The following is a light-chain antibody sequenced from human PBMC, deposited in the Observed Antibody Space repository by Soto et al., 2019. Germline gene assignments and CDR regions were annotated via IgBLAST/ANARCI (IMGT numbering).Light chain of an antibody. J-gene: IGLJ1*01. V-gene: IGLV2-8*01. CDR2: EVT. CDR3: SSYTGNADILYV. CDR1: SSDVGAYNY. Sequence: QSALIQPPSASGSPGQSVAISCTGTSSDVGAYNYVSWYQLHPGKAPKLIISEVTKRPSGVPDRFSGSNSGNTASLTVSVLQADDEADYHCSSYTGNADILYVFGSGTKLTVL.